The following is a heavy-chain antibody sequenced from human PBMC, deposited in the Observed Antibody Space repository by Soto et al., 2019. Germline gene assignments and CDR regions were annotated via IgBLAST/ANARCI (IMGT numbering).Heavy chain of an antibody. CDR2: ISYDGSNK. J-gene: IGHJ6*02. Sequence: GGSLRLSCAASGFTFSSYAMHWVRQAPGKGLEWVAVISYDGSNKYYADSVKGRFTISRDNSKNTLYLQMNSLRAEDTAVYYCARDFVDIVATIIGYYGMDVWGQGTTVTVSS. V-gene: IGHV3-30-3*01. CDR3: ARDFVDIVATIIGYYGMDV. CDR1: GFTFSSYA. D-gene: IGHD5-12*01.